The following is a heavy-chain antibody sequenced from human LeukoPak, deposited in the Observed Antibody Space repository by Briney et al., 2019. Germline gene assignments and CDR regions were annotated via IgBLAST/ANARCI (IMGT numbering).Heavy chain of an antibody. CDR1: GGSISSYY. D-gene: IGHD3-10*01. CDR2: IYTSGST. J-gene: IGHJ6*02. V-gene: IGHV4-4*07. Sequence: SETLSLNCAVSGGSISSYYWSWIRQPAGKGLGWIGRIYTSGSTNYNPSLKSRVTMSVDTSKNQFSLKLSSVTAADTAVYYSARVPLHQSPYYYGSGSYYSYYGMDVWGQGTTVTVSS. CDR3: ARVPLHQSPYYYGSGSYYSYYGMDV.